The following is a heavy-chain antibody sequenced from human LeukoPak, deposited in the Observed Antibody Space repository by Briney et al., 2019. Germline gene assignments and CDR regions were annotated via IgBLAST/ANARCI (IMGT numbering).Heavy chain of an antibody. Sequence: GGSLRLSCAASGFTFSNYWMNWVRQAPGKGLEWVANIKQDGSEKYYVDSVKGRFTISRDNAKNSLYLQMNSLRAEDTAVYYCARYDSSGYYKYYFDYWGQGTLVTVSS. CDR2: IKQDGSEK. CDR3: ARYDSSGYYKYYFDY. J-gene: IGHJ4*02. V-gene: IGHV3-7*03. D-gene: IGHD3-22*01. CDR1: GFTFSNYW.